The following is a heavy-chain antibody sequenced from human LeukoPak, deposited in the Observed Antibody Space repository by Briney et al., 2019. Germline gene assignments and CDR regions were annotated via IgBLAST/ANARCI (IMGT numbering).Heavy chain of an antibody. D-gene: IGHD3-10*01. CDR3: ARAITYFYGSVTYDWFDP. Sequence: GGSLRLSCAASGFTFSSYWMHWVRQTPGKGLMWVSRIKSDGSTIYADSVKGRFTISRDNAKNMVYLQMNSLRAEDTAMYYCARAITYFYGSVTYDWFDPWGQGTLVTASS. V-gene: IGHV3-74*01. CDR1: GFTFSSYW. J-gene: IGHJ5*02. CDR2: IKSDGST.